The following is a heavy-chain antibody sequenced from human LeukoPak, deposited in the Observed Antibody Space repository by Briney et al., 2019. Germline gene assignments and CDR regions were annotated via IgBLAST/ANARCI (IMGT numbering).Heavy chain of an antibody. Sequence: KPSETLSLTCTVSGGSISSYYWSWIRQPPGKGPEWIGYIYYSGSTNYNPSLKSRVTISVDTSKNQFSLKLSSVTAADTAVYYCARGSLWFRELLPYHFDYWGQGTLATVSS. CDR2: IYYSGST. CDR3: ARGSLWFRELLPYHFDY. D-gene: IGHD3-10*01. J-gene: IGHJ4*02. CDR1: GGSISSYY. V-gene: IGHV4-59*01.